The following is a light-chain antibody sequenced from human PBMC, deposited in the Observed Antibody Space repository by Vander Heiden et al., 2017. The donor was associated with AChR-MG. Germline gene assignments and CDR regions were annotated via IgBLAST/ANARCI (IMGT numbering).Light chain of an antibody. CDR3: QQVNSYRST. Sequence: AIQLTQSPSSLSASVGDRVTITCRASQGISSALAWYQQKPGKAPKLLIYDASSLESGVPSRFSGSGSGTDFTLTISSLQPEDFATYYCQQVNSYRSTFGQGTRLEIK. CDR1: QGISSA. CDR2: DAS. J-gene: IGKJ5*01. V-gene: IGKV1-13*02.